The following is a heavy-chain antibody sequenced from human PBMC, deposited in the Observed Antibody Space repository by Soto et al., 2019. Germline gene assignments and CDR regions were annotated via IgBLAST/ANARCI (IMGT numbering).Heavy chain of an antibody. CDR1: GFTFSDYY. V-gene: IGHV3-11*01. CDR3: AKSPTIFGVVGH. CDR2: ISSSGSTI. D-gene: IGHD3-3*01. Sequence: QVQLVESGGGLVKPGGSLRLSCAASGFTFSDYYMSLIRQAPGKGLEWVSYISSSGSTIYYADSVKGRFTISRDNANNSLHLQMNSLSAEDTAVYYCAKSPTIFGVVGHWGQGTMVTVSS. J-gene: IGHJ3*01.